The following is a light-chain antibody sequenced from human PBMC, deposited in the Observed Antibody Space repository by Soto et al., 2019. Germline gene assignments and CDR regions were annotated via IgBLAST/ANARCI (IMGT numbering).Light chain of an antibody. V-gene: IGKV3-20*01. Sequence: IVLTQSPGTLSLSRGDRATLSCRASHSMSNSNLAWYQHKPGQAPRLLIYGASSRATGIPDRFSGSGSGTDFTLTISRLEPEDFAVYYCQQYGSSPLTFGGGTKV. CDR1: HSMSNSN. J-gene: IGKJ4*01. CDR3: QQYGSSPLT. CDR2: GAS.